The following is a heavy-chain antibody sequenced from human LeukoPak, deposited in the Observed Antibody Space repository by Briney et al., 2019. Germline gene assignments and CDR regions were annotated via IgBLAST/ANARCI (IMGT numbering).Heavy chain of an antibody. CDR3: ARPSRGRGPIDYYYYYVDV. J-gene: IGHJ6*03. Sequence: ASVKVSCKASGYTFTSYGISWVRQAPGQGLEWMGWISAYNGNTNYAQKLQGRVTMTTDTSTSTAYMELRSLRSDDTAVYYCARPSRGRGPIDYYYYYVDVWGKGTTVTVSS. D-gene: IGHD2-15*01. V-gene: IGHV1-18*01. CDR1: GYTFTSYG. CDR2: ISAYNGNT.